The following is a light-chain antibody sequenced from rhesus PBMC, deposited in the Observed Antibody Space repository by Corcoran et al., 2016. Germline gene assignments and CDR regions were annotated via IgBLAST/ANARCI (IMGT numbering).Light chain of an antibody. CDR1: QSLLYTSNNKNY. CDR3: QQCCSPPCT. Sequence: DIVMTQSPDSLAVSLGERVIINCKSSQSLLYTSNNKNYLAWYQQKPGQAPKLLIYWASTREPGVPNRLSGSGSGTDFTLTVSGLQAEDVAVYYCQQCCSPPCTFGQGAKVEI. J-gene: IGKJ2*01. CDR2: WAS. V-gene: IGKV4-1*01.